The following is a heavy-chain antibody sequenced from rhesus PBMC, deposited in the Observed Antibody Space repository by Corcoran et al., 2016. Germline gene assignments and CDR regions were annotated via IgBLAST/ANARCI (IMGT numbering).Heavy chain of an antibody. D-gene: IGHD3-9*01. Sequence: EVQLVETGGGLVQPGGSLKLSCAASGFTFSSYGMSWVRQAPGKGLEWVSAINSGVGRTYYADSVKGRVTISRDNSKNTLALQMNSLRAEDTAVYYGAKAEDDYGYYYTADYFDYWGQGVLVTVSS. CDR2: INSGVGRT. CDR1: GFTFSSYG. J-gene: IGHJ4*01. CDR3: AKAEDDYGYYYTADYFDY. V-gene: IGHV3S5*01.